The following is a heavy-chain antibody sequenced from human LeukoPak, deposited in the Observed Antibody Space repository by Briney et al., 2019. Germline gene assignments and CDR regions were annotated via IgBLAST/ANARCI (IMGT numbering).Heavy chain of an antibody. J-gene: IGHJ4*02. V-gene: IGHV3-21*04. CDR3: AKHYCSSTSCYRTYYFDY. Sequence: GGSLRLSCAASGFTFSSYSMNWVRQAPGKGLEWVSSISSSSSYIYYADSVKGRFTISRDDSKNTLYLQMNSLRVEDAAVYYCAKHYCSSTSCYRTYYFDYWGQGTLVTVSS. D-gene: IGHD2-2*02. CDR1: GFTFSSYS. CDR2: ISSSSSYI.